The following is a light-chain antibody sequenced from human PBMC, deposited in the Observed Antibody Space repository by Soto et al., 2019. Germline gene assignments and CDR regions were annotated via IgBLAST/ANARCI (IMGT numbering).Light chain of an antibody. CDR3: QQLTDRRFS. CDR2: AAS. CDR1: QGNNTF. J-gene: IGKJ2*01. V-gene: IGKV1-9*01. Sequence: SQWSHSPYSLSASVGDRVTISCRASQGNNTFVAWYQQKSGKAPKLLIFAASTLQSGVPSRFSGSGSGTDFTLTISSLQPEDFAPYYCQQLTDRRFSFGQGTKVDIK.